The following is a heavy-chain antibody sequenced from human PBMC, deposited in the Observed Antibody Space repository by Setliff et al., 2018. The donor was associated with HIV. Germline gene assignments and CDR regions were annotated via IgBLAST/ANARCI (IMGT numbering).Heavy chain of an antibody. CDR1: GYTFSTNA. CDR2: INAGDDNT. CDR3: ARGSCSGCYLSDY. Sequence: ASVKVSCKAFGYTFSTNAIHWVRQAPGQRLEWMGYINAGDDNTRYSEKFQGRVTITRDTSANTAYMEPSSLRSEDTAVYYCARGSCSGCYLSDYWGLGTLVTVSS. J-gene: IGHJ4*02. V-gene: IGHV1-3*01. D-gene: IGHD6-19*01.